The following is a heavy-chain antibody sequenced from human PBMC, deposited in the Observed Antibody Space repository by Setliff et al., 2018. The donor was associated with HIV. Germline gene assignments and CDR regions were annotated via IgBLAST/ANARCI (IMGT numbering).Heavy chain of an antibody. CDR3: ARALDSSADIEGYFDF. CDR1: GYTFIGYN. J-gene: IGHJ4*02. Sequence: GASVKVSCKASGYTFIGYNMHWVRQAPGQGLEWMGWINPNSGGINYAQKFQGRVIMTRDTSISTAYMELSRLRSDDTAVYYCARALDSSADIEGYFDFWGQGMLVTVS. V-gene: IGHV1-2*02. CDR2: INPNSGGI. D-gene: IGHD2-15*01.